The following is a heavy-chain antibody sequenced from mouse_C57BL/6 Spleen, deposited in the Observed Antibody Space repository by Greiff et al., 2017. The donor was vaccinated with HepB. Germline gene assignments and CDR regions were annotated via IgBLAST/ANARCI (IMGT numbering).Heavy chain of an antibody. Sequence: SFTFSFPSSSFNIKYYSIHFFNHMTSPFLYWILSISPYAVETKYSPKFHGKATITADTSSNTAYLQLSSLTSEDTAVYYCARLITTVVANAMDYWGQGTSVTVSS. CDR1: SFNIKYYS. D-gene: IGHD1-1*01. J-gene: IGHJ4*01. CDR3: ARLITTVVANAMDY. CDR2: ISPYAVET. V-gene: IGHV14-2*01.